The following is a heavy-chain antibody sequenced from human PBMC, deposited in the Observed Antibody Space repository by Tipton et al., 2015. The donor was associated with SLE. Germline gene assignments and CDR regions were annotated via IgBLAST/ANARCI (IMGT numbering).Heavy chain of an antibody. Sequence: SLRLSCAASGFTFSSYAMSWVRQAPGKGLEWVSSISSSSSSIYYADSVRGRFTISRDNSKNTLSLQLNTLRADDTAIYYCAKDRYCGGGTCFASYFDLWGQGTPVTVSS. D-gene: IGHD2-21*01. CDR2: ISSSSSSI. CDR1: GFTFSSYA. J-gene: IGHJ4*02. V-gene: IGHV3-23*01. CDR3: AKDRYCGGGTCFASYFDL.